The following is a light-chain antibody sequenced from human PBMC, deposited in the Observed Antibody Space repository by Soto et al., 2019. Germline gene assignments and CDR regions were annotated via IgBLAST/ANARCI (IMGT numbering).Light chain of an antibody. Sequence: QAVVTQEPSLTVSPGGTVTLTCASSTGAVTSAHDPNWFQQKPGQAPRSLIYSTDNKHSRTPARFSGSLLGGKAALTLSSVQPEDEADYYCLLYDGAAVVFGGGTKLTVL. V-gene: IGLV7-43*01. J-gene: IGLJ2*01. CDR2: STD. CDR3: LLYDGAAVV. CDR1: TGAVTSAHD.